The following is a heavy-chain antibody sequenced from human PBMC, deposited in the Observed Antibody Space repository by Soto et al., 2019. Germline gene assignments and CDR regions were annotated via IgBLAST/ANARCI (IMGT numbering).Heavy chain of an antibody. CDR1: GFPFNKCA. CDR2: ISGSGKTT. V-gene: IGHV3-23*01. CDR3: ARGIWDDYGGNSRYMDV. Sequence: GGSLRLSCAASGFPFNKCAISWVRQAPGKGLQWVATISGSGKTTEYADSVKGRFTISRDNSKNTLYLQMNSLRAEDTAVYYCARGIWDDYGGNSRYMDVWGQGTTVTVSS. D-gene: IGHD4-17*01. J-gene: IGHJ6*02.